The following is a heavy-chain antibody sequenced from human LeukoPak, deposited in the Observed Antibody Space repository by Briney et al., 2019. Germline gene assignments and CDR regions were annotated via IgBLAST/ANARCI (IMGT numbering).Heavy chain of an antibody. CDR3: TRGYSNPYYWFDP. J-gene: IGHJ5*02. V-gene: IGHV6-1*01. CDR1: GDSLSSSTAA. D-gene: IGHD2-21*01. CDR2: TYYRSKWYN. Sequence: SQTLSLTCALSGDSLSSSTAAWNWIRQSPSRGLEWLGRTYYRSKWYNDYAVSVKGRITINPDTSKNQLSLQLKSVTPEDTAVYYCTRGYSNPYYWFDPWGQGTLVTVSS.